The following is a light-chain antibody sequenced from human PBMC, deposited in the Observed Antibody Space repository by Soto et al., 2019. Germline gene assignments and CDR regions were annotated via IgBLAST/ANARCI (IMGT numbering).Light chain of an antibody. CDR2: SVS. CDR1: QNISKY. J-gene: IGKJ1*01. V-gene: IGKV1-39*01. CDR3: QQSYSTAWT. Sequence: DIQMTQSPSSLSASVGDRVTITCRASQNISKYLNWYQQRAGKAPNLLIYSVSTLESWVPSRFSGSGSGTDFTLNVSSLQPEDFGSYYCQQSYSTAWTFGQGTRVDIK.